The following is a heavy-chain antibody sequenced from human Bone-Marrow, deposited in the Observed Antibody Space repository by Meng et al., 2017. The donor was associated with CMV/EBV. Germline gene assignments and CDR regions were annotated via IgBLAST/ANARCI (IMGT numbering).Heavy chain of an antibody. CDR3: ARERTVRYYYYGMDV. CDR2: ISYDGSNK. J-gene: IGHJ6*02. Sequence: GGSLRLSCAASGFTFSSYAMHWVRQAPGKGLEWVAVISYDGSNKYYADSVKGRFTISRDNAKNSLYLQMNSLRAEDTAVYYCARERTVRYYYYGMDVWGQGTTVTVSS. D-gene: IGHD1-1*01. V-gene: IGHV3-30-3*01. CDR1: GFTFSSYA.